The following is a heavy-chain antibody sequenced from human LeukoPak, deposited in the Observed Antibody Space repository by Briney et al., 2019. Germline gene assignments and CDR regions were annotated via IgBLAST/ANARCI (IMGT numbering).Heavy chain of an antibody. J-gene: IGHJ4*02. CDR2: IWYDGNNK. CDR3: ATGEEYQLPAFYY. V-gene: IGHV3-33*01. Sequence: GGSLRLSCAASGFTFRIYSMHWVRQAPGQGLEWVAVIWYDGNNKYYLDSVKGRFTISRDNSKNTLYLQMDSLRAEDTAVYYCATGEEYQLPAFYYWGQGTLVTVSS. CDR1: GFTFRIYS. D-gene: IGHD2-2*01.